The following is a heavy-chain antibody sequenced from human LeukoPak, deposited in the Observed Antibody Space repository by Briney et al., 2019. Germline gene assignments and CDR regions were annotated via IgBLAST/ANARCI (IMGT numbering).Heavy chain of an antibody. CDR1: GGSISSYY. CDR2: IYYSGST. J-gene: IGHJ3*02. CDR3: ARYHDFIAGRPHAFDI. D-gene: IGHD1-1*01. Sequence: SETLSLTCTVSGGSISSYYWSWIRQPPGKGLVWIGYIYYSGSTNYNPSLKSRVTISVDTSKNQFSLKLSSVTATDTAVYYCARYHDFIAGRPHAFDIWGQGTLVTVSS. V-gene: IGHV4-59*01.